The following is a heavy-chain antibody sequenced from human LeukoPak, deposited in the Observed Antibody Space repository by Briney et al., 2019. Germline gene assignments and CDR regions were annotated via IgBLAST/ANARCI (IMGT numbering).Heavy chain of an antibody. CDR1: GFTFSHSW. V-gene: IGHV3-7*03. CDR3: VKDSGWFHFDS. J-gene: IGHJ4*02. Sequence: GGSLRLSCVASGFTFSHSWMTWVRQAPGKGLEWVGHIKEDGSSQNYADSVKGRFTISRDNAKSSLHLQMNGLRAEDTAMCYCVKDSGWFHFDSWGQGTLVTVSS. CDR2: IKEDGSSQ. D-gene: IGHD6-19*01.